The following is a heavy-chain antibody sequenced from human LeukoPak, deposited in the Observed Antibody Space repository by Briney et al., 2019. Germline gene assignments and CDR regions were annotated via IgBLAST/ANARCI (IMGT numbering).Heavy chain of an antibody. Sequence: GGSLRLSCAASGFTFSGSAMHWVRQASGKGLEWVGRIRSKANTYATAYAASVKARFTISREESKNTESLQMNTLRTEYTAVFYCTSGDFWSGNRQHYYYYYMDVWGKGTTVTVSS. J-gene: IGHJ6*03. CDR1: GFTFSGSA. CDR3: TSGDFWSGNRQHYYYYYMDV. D-gene: IGHD3-3*01. CDR2: IRSKANTYAT. V-gene: IGHV3-73*01.